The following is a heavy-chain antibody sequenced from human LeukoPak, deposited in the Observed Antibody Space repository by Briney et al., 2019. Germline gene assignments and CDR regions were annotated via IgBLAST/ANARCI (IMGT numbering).Heavy chain of an antibody. Sequence: PGGSLRLSCTASGRGISSYVMNWIRQAPGKGLEWVSSISDRSGYIYYAESVRGRFTISRDNAKNSLYLNMNSLRTEDTALYYCAKGSSGSYSLDAFDIWGQGTMVTVSS. CDR1: GRGISSYV. J-gene: IGHJ3*02. CDR3: AKGSSGSYSLDAFDI. V-gene: IGHV3-21*04. D-gene: IGHD1-26*01. CDR2: ISDRSGYI.